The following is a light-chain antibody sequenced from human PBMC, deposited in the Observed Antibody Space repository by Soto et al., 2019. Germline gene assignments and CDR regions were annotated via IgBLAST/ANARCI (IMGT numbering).Light chain of an antibody. Sequence: QSALTQPASVSGSPGQSITISCSGTSSDVGGYNYVSWYQQHPGKAPKVMIYDVSNRPSGVSNRFSGSKSGSTASLTISGLQAEDEDDYYCSSYTSSSTVVFGGGTKLTVL. J-gene: IGLJ2*01. CDR1: SSDVGGYNY. V-gene: IGLV2-14*01. CDR3: SSYTSSSTVV. CDR2: DVS.